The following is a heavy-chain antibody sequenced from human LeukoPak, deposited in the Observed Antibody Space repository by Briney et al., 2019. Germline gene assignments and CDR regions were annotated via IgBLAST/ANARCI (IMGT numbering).Heavy chain of an antibody. J-gene: IGHJ6*03. CDR2: ISGSGGST. V-gene: IGHV3-23*01. Sequence: GGSLRLSCAASGFTFSSYAMSWVRQAPGKGLEWVSAISGSGGSTYYADSVKGRFTISRDNSKNTLYLQMNSLRAEDTAVYYCEKGPGDYYYYYYMDVWGKGTTVTVSS. D-gene: IGHD3-10*01. CDR1: GFTFSSYA. CDR3: EKGPGDYYYYYYMDV.